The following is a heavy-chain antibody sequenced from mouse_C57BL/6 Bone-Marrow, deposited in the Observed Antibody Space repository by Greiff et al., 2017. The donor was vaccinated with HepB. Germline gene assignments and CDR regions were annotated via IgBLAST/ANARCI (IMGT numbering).Heavy chain of an antibody. CDR2: ISSGSSTI. D-gene: IGHD1-1*01. Sequence: EVQRVESGGGLVKPGGSLKLSCAASGFTFSDYGMHWVRQAPEKGLEWVAYISSGSSTIYYADTVKGRFTISRDNAKNTLYLQMTSLRSEDTAMYYCARSRHGSSYGFDVWGRGTAVTVSS. CDR3: ARSRHGSSYGFDV. J-gene: IGHJ1*03. CDR1: GFTFSDYG. V-gene: IGHV5-17*01.